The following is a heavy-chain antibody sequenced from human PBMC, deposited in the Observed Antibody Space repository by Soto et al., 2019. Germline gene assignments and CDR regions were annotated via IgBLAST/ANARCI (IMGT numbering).Heavy chain of an antibody. V-gene: IGHV3-23*01. J-gene: IGHJ4*02. CDR3: ARQEYYDFWSHLDD. CDR1: GFTFSSYA. Sequence: EVQLLESGGGLVQPGGSLRLSCAASGFTFSSYAMSWVRQAPGKGLEWVSAISGRGGSTYYADSVKGRFTISRDNSKNTLYLQMNSLGAEDAAVYYCARQEYYDFWSHLDDWGQGTLVTVSS. CDR2: ISGRGGST. D-gene: IGHD3-3*01.